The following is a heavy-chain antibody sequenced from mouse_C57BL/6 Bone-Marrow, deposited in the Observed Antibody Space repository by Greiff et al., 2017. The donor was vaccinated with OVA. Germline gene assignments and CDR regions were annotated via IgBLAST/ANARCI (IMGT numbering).Heavy chain of an antibody. J-gene: IGHJ4*01. Sequence: VQLQQSGAELARPGASVKLSCKASGYTFTSYGISWVKQRTGQGLEWIGEIYPRSGNTYYNEKFKGKATLTADKSSSTAYMELRSLTSEDSAVYYCARRGDYGNYPYAMDYWGQGTSVTVSS. CDR2: IYPRSGNT. D-gene: IGHD2-1*01. V-gene: IGHV1-81*01. CDR3: ARRGDYGNYPYAMDY. CDR1: GYTFTSYG.